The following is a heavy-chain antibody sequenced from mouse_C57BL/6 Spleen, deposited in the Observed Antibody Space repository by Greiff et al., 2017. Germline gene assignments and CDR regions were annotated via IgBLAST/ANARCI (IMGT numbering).Heavy chain of an antibody. CDR1: GFTFTDYY. CDR2: IRNKANGYTT. CDR3: ARVLYSSGSPWCAY. Sequence: EVKLMESGGGLVQPGGSLSLSCAASGFTFTDYYMSWVRQPPGKALEWLGFIRNKANGYTTEYSASVKGRFTISRDNSLSILYLQMNALRAEDSVTYYCARVLYSSGSPWCAYWGQGTLVTVSA. J-gene: IGHJ3*01. V-gene: IGHV7-3*01. D-gene: IGHD3-2*02.